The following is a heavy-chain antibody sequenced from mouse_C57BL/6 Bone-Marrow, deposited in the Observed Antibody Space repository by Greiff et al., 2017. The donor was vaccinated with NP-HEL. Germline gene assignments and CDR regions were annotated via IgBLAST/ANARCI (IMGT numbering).Heavy chain of an antibody. CDR3: AKRGYGSPYYYAMDY. D-gene: IGHD1-1*01. CDR1: GFSLTSYG. J-gene: IGHJ4*01. V-gene: IGHV2-9*01. CDR2: IWGGGST. Sequence: QVHVKQSGPGLVAPSQSLSITCTVSGFSLTSYGVDWVRQPPGKGLEWLGVIWGGGSTNYNSALMSRLSISKDNSKSQVFLKMNSLQTDDTAMYYCAKRGYGSPYYYAMDYWGQGTSVTVSS.